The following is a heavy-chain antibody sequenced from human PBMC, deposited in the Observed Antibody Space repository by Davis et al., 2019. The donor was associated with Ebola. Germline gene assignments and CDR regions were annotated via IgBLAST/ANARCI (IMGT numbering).Heavy chain of an antibody. CDR2: IYPGDSDT. J-gene: IGHJ6*03. V-gene: IGHV5-51*01. D-gene: IGHD3-22*01. Sequence: GGSLRLSCKGSGYSFSSYWIGWVRQMPGKGLEWMGIIYPGDSDTRYSPSFQGQVTISADKSISTAYLQWSSLKASDTAMYYCARLSYYYDSSGYYYFYYYYYMDVWGKGTTVTVSS. CDR3: ARLSYYYDSSGYYYFYYYYYMDV. CDR1: GYSFSSYW.